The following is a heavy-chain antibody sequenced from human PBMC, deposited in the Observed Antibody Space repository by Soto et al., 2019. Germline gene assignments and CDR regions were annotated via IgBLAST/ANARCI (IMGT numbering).Heavy chain of an antibody. V-gene: IGHV3-74*01. J-gene: IGHJ4*02. CDR2: LQTDGSHP. Sequence: EVQLVESGGGLVQPGGSLRLSCVASGFKFDYYWMHWVRQAPGGGLMWISRLQTDGSHPAYADSVKGRFTISRDNAKNTLYLRMNNLIVVDTAVYYCARGGDPDYWGEGSLVTVSS. CDR3: ARGGDPDY. CDR1: GFKFDYYW. D-gene: IGHD3-16*01.